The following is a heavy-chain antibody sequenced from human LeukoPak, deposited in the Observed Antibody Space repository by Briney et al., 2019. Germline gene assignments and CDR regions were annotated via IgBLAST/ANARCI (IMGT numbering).Heavy chain of an antibody. V-gene: IGHV4-59*01. Sequence: SETLSLTCTVSGGSISSYYWSWIRQPPGKGLEWMGYIYYTGSTNYNPSLKSRVTISVDTSKNQFSLKLSSVTAADTAVYYCARFRDGYNELDYWGQGTLVTVSS. CDR1: GGSISSYY. CDR3: ARFRDGYNELDY. J-gene: IGHJ4*02. D-gene: IGHD5-24*01. CDR2: IYYTGST.